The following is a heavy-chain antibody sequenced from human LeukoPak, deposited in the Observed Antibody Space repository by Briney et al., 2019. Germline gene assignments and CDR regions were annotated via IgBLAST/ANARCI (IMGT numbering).Heavy chain of an antibody. CDR1: GGSISSYY. CDR3: ARTTTARGTYYMDV. Sequence: SETLSLTCTVSGGSISSYYWSWIRQPPGKGLEWIGYIYYSGSTNYNPSLKSRVTISVDTSKNQFSLKLSSVTAADTAVYYCARTTTARGTYYMDVWGKGITVTISS. D-gene: IGHD3-10*01. CDR2: IYYSGST. J-gene: IGHJ6*03. V-gene: IGHV4-59*01.